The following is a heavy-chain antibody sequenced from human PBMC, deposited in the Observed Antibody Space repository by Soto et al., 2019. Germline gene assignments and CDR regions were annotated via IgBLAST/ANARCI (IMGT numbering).Heavy chain of an antibody. CDR2: TYYRSKWYN. Sequence: SQTPSLTCAISGDSVSSNSAAWNWIRQSPSRGLEWLGRTYYRSKWYNDYAVSVKSRITINPDTSKNQFSLQLNSVTPEDTAVYYCSREVDTYYYGSGRKNWFDPWGQGTLVTVSS. J-gene: IGHJ5*02. D-gene: IGHD3-10*01. CDR1: GDSVSSNSAA. V-gene: IGHV6-1*01. CDR3: SREVDTYYYGSGRKNWFDP.